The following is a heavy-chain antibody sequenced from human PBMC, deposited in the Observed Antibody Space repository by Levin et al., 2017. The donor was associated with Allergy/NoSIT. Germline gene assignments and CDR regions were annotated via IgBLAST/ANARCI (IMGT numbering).Heavy chain of an antibody. D-gene: IGHD2-2*01. CDR2: INPNSGGT. CDR1: GYTFTGYY. V-gene: IGHV1-2*06. Sequence: GESLKISCKASGYTFTGYYMHWVRQAPGQGLEWMGRINPNSGGTNYAQKFQGRVTMTRDTSISTAYMELSRLRSDDTAVYYCARGGVVVPAAIEWFDPWGQGTLVTVSS. J-gene: IGHJ5*02. CDR3: ARGGVVVPAAIEWFDP.